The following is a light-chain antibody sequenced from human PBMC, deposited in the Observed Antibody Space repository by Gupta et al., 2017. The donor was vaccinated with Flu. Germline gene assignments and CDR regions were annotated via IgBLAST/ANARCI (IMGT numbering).Light chain of an antibody. V-gene: IGKV3-20*01. CDR1: QSVSSSY. Sequence: DIVLTQSPGTLSLSPGERTTLSCRASQSVSSSYLAWYQQKPGQAPRLLIYGASSRATGIPDRFSGSGSGTDFTLTISRLEHEDVALYYCQQYGSSYSFGQGTQLEIK. J-gene: IGKJ2*03. CDR3: QQYGSSYS. CDR2: GAS.